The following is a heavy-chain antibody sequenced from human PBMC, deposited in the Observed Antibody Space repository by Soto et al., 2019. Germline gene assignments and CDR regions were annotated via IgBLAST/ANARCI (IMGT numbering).Heavy chain of an antibody. CDR3: ANPGDYGYYGMDV. CDR2: IYSGGST. Sequence: GGSLRLSCAASGFTVSSNYMSWVRQAPGKGLEWVSVIYSGGSTYYADSVKGRFTISRDNSKNTLYLQMNSLRAEDTAVYYCANPGDYGYYGMDVWGQGTTVTVSS. V-gene: IGHV3-66*01. D-gene: IGHD4-17*01. CDR1: GFTVSSNY. J-gene: IGHJ6*02.